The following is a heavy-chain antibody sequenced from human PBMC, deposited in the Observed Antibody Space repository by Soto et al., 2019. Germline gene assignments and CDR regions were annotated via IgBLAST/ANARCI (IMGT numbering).Heavy chain of an antibody. CDR2: INPSGGST. V-gene: IGHV1-46*01. CDR1: GYTFTSYY. CDR3: ARAGGFITIFGVVTHPYGMDV. J-gene: IGHJ6*02. Sequence: GASVKVCCKTSGYTFTSYYMHWVRQAPGQGLEWMGIINPSGGSTSYAQKFQGRVTTTRDTSTSTVYMELSSLRSEDTAVYYCARAGGFITIFGVVTHPYGMDVWGQGTTVTVSS. D-gene: IGHD3-3*01.